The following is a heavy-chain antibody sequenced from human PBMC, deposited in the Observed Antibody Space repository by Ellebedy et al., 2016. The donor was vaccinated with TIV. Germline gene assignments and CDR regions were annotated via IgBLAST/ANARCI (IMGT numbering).Heavy chain of an antibody. D-gene: IGHD2-2*01. CDR1: GFTFSSHG. J-gene: IGHJ4*02. Sequence: GESLKISXAASGFTFSSHGIHWVRQAPGKGLEWVAVISYDGSKKYYADSVRGRFTISRDNSKNTLYLQMNSLRAEDTAVYYCARDFQLLYWGQGTLVTVSS. CDR3: ARDFQLLY. V-gene: IGHV3-30*03. CDR2: ISYDGSKK.